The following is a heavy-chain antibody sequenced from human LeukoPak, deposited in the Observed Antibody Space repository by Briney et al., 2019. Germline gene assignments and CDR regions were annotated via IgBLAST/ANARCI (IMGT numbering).Heavy chain of an antibody. CDR2: VYHSGYT. CDR3: ASSLSGSYYGLDY. CDR1: GGSISSGSYY. D-gene: IGHD1-26*01. V-gene: IGHV4-39*01. J-gene: IGHJ4*02. Sequence: SETLSLTCTVSGGSISSGSYYWGWIRQPPGKRLEWIGSVYHSGYTYYNPSLRGRVTISVDTSKNQFSLKLSSVTAADTAVYYCASSLSGSYYGLDYWGQGTLVTVSS.